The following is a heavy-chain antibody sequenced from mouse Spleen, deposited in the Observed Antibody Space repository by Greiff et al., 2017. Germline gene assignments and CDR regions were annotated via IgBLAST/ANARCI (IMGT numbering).Heavy chain of an antibody. CDR2: ISSGSSTI. Sequence: DVMLVESGGGLVKPGGSLKLSCAASGFTFSDYGMHWVRQAPEKGLEWVAYISSGSSTIYYADTVKGRFTISRDNAKTTLFLQMTSLRSEDTAMYYCAINWDDYAMDYWGQGTSVTVSS. CDR3: AINWDDYAMDY. D-gene: IGHD4-1*02. J-gene: IGHJ4*01. V-gene: IGHV5-17*01. CDR1: GFTFSDYG.